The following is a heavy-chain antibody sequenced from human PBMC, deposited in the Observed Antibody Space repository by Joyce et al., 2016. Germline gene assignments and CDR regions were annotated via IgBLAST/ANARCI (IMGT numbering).Heavy chain of an antibody. J-gene: IGHJ3*02. D-gene: IGHD1-7*01. CDR2: ISGRCGGT. CDR1: GFTFSNYV. Sequence: EVQLLESGGGLVQPGGSLRLSCAASGFTFSNYVMSWVRQAPGKGLEWVSAISGRCGGTYYADSVKGRFTISRDNSKNTLDLQMNSLRAEDTAVYYCAKEGNWNYEPDAFDIWGQGTMVTVSS. V-gene: IGHV3-23*01. CDR3: AKEGNWNYEPDAFDI.